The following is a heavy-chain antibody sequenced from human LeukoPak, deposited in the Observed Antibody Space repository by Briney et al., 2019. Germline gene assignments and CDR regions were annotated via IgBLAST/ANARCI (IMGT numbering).Heavy chain of an antibody. D-gene: IGHD6-6*01. CDR1: GFIFRNDW. Sequence: GGSLRLSCVGSGFIFRNDWMHWVRQAPGKGLVWVSRLYSEGGRTYYADSVKGRFTISRDNAKNTLYLQMNSLTVEDTAVYYCSRGLGQPVDSWGQGTLVTVFS. CDR3: SRGLGQPVDS. V-gene: IGHV3-74*01. CDR2: LYSEGGRT. J-gene: IGHJ4*02.